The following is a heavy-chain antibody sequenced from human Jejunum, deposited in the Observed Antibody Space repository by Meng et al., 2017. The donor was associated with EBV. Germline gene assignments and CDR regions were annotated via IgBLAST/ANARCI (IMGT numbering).Heavy chain of an antibody. CDR1: GGSISSGGYS. CDR2: IYYSGSA. CDR3: ARGAYFDY. V-gene: IGHV4-30-2*01. Sequence: QLLLQESGSGLVKPSEPLSLPCAVSGGSISSGGYSWHWIRQQAGKGLQWIGYIYYSGSAFYSPSLKSRVTLSVDRSKNQFSLNLSSVTAADTAVYYCARGAYFDYWGQGTLVTVSS. J-gene: IGHJ4*02.